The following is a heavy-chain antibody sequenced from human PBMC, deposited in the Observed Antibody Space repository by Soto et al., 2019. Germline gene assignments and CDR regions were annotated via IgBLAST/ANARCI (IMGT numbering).Heavy chain of an antibody. Sequence: QVQLVQSGAEVKKPGASVKVSCKASGYTFTSYAMHCVRQAPGQRLEWMGWINAGNGNTKYSQKFQGRVTITRDTSASTAYMELRSLRSEDTAVYYCARDLVMDVWGQGTTVTVSS. CDR3: ARDLVMDV. D-gene: IGHD2-8*02. V-gene: IGHV1-3*01. J-gene: IGHJ6*02. CDR2: INAGNGNT. CDR1: GYTFTSYA.